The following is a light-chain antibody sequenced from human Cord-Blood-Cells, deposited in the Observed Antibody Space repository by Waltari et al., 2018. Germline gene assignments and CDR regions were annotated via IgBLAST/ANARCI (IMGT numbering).Light chain of an antibody. V-gene: IGKV3-11*01. CDR3: QQRSNWPIFT. CDR1: QSVSSY. Sequence: IVLTQSPDTLSLSPGERDTLSCRASQSVSSYLAWYQQKPGQAPRLLIYDASNRATGIPARFSGSGSGTDFTLTISSLEPEDFAVYYCQQRSNWPIFTFGPGTKVDIK. J-gene: IGKJ3*01. CDR2: DAS.